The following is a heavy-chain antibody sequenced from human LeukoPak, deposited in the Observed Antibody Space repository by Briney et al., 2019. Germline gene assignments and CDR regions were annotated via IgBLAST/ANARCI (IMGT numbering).Heavy chain of an antibody. CDR3: AREGNWFDP. J-gene: IGHJ5*02. V-gene: IGHV4-59*01. CDR2: IYYSGGT. Sequence: SETLSLTCTVSGGXISSYYWSWIRQPPGEGVGWIGYIYYSGGTDYNPSLTSRVTISVDTSKNKFSLKLSSVTAADTAVYYCAREGNWFDPWGQGTLVTVSS. CDR1: GGXISSYY.